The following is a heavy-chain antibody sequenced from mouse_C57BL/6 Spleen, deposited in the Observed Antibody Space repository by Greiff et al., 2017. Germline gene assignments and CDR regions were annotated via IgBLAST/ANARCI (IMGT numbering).Heavy chain of an antibody. Sequence: EVQLVESGGGLVKPGGSLKLSCAASGFTFSSYAMSWVRQTPEKRLEWVATISDGGSYTYYPDNVQGRFTISRDTAKNNLYLQMSHLKSEDIAMYYCARDEGYYYGSSYGYFDVWGTGTTVTVSS. CDR2: ISDGGSYT. CDR3: ARDEGYYYGSSYGYFDV. J-gene: IGHJ1*03. D-gene: IGHD1-1*01. V-gene: IGHV5-4*01. CDR1: GFTFSSYA.